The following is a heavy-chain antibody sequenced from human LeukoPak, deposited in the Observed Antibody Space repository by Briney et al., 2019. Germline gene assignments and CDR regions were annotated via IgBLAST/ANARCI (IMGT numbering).Heavy chain of an antibody. V-gene: IGHV4-4*07. CDR1: GGSISSYY. CDR2: IHSSGNT. D-gene: IGHD2-2*02. Sequence: PSETLSLTCTVSGGSISSYYWSWIRQPPGKGLEWIGRIHSSGNTNYNPSLKSRVTMSVDTSKNQVSLNLASVTAADTAVYYCARSPSSQYPYFDYWGQGTLVTVSS. J-gene: IGHJ4*02. CDR3: ARSPSSQYPYFDY.